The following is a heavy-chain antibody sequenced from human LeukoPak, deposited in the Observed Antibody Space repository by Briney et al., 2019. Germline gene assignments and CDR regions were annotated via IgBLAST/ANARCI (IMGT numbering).Heavy chain of an antibody. CDR1: AFTFSTSW. CDR2: IKQDGSEK. V-gene: IGHV3-7*01. D-gene: IGHD6-6*01. Sequence: GRSLRLSCAASAFTFSTSWMSWVRQAPGKGLEWVANIKQDGSEKYYVDSVRGRFTISRENAKNSMYMQMNSLRAEDTAVYFCARDGVYSTSSADLWGQGTLVTVSS. CDR3: ARDGVYSTSSADL. J-gene: IGHJ5*02.